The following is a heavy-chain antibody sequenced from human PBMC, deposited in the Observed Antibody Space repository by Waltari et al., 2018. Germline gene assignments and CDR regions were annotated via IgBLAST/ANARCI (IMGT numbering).Heavy chain of an antibody. CDR2: IHYSGSS. CDR1: GGSTSTYY. D-gene: IGHD1-26*01. Sequence: QVQLQESGPGLVKPSETLSLTCTLPGGSTSTYYWSWVRQSPGKGLEWIGYIHYSGSSVYNPSLRSRVAISLDTPNNQFSLRLRSVTAADAAIYYCARADTSTSYFYYYMDVWGKGTTVTVSS. V-gene: IGHV4-59*01. J-gene: IGHJ6*03. CDR3: ARADTSTSYFYYYMDV.